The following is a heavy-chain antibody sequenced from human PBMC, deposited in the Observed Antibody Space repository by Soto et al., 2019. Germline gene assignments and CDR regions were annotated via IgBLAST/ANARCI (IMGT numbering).Heavy chain of an antibody. Sequence: GGSLRLSSAASGFNFNSYTINWVRQAPGKRLEWLSSISSNGYIFSTDSVRGRFTISRDNAKNSVYLQINSLRAEDTAVYYCSRDVSHWGCSGWYVDPGYWGRGTLVTVSS. CDR2: ISSNGYI. D-gene: IGHD6-19*01. CDR3: SRDVSHWGCSGWYVDPGY. CDR1: GFNFNSYT. V-gene: IGHV3-21*01. J-gene: IGHJ4*02.